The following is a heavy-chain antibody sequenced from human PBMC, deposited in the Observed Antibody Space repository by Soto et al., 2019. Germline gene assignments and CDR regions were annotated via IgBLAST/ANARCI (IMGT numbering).Heavy chain of an antibody. D-gene: IGHD2-2*01. CDR2: IGESGTPT. Sequence: PGGSLRLSCAASGFTFSSYAMKWVRKAPGKGLEWVSLIGESGTPTYYADSVKGRFTISRDNSGNTLFLEMYSLRAEDTAVYYCARYIPGVRYYGMDVWGQGTTVTVSS. J-gene: IGHJ6*02. V-gene: IGHV3-23*01. CDR1: GFTFSSYA. CDR3: ARYIPGVRYYGMDV.